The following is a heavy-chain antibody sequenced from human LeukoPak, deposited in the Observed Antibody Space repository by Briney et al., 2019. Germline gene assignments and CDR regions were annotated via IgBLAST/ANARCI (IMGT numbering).Heavy chain of an antibody. CDR2: IRYDGSSK. CDR3: AKDASGWNYSDY. CDR1: GFTFSNYG. J-gene: IGHJ4*02. D-gene: IGHD6-19*01. V-gene: IGHV3-30*02. Sequence: GGSLRLSCAASGFTFSNYGMHWVRQAPGKGLEWVAFIRYDGSSKYYADSVKGRFSISRDNSKNTLHLQMNSLRAEDTAVYYCAKDASGWNYSDYWGQGTLVTVSS.